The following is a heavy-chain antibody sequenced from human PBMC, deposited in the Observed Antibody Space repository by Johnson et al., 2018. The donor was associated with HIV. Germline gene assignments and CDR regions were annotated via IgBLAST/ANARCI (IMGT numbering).Heavy chain of an antibody. CDR1: GFTFDDYA. CDR3: ARDRVGSGGKGSFDI. Sequence: EVQLVESGGVVVQPGGSLRLSCAVSGFTFDDYAMHWVRQAPGKGLEWVSLISWDGNSTYYADSVKGRFTISRDNAKNSLYLQMNSLRAEDTALYFCARDRVGSGGKGSFDIWGQGTMVTVSS. CDR2: ISWDGNST. V-gene: IGHV3-43D*03. D-gene: IGHD4-23*01. J-gene: IGHJ3*02.